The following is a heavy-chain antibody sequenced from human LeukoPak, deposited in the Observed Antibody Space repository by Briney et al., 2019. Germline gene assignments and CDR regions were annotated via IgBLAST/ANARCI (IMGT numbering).Heavy chain of an antibody. D-gene: IGHD2-21*01. CDR2: INAGDGNT. J-gene: IGHJ4*02. CDR1: GYTFTSYA. CDR3: ARPRGDLFSG. Sequence: GASVKVSCKASGYTFTSYAMHWVRQAPGQRLEWMGWINAGDGNTKYSQEFQGRVTITRDTSISTAYMELSRLRSDDTAVYYCARPRGDLFSGWGQGTLVTVSS. V-gene: IGHV1-3*01.